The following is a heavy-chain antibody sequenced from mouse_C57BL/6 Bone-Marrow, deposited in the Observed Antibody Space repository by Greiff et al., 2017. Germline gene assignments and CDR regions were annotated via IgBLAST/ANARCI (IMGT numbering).Heavy chain of an antibody. CDR3: AVYYGNTWFAY. D-gene: IGHD2-1*01. Sequence: SGAELARPGASVKLSCKASGYTFTSYGISWVKQRTGQGLEWIGEIYPRSGNTYYNEKFKGKATLTADKSSSTAYMELRSLTSEDSAVYFCAVYYGNTWFAYWGQGTLVTVSA. J-gene: IGHJ3*01. CDR1: GYTFTSYG. CDR2: IYPRSGNT. V-gene: IGHV1-81*01.